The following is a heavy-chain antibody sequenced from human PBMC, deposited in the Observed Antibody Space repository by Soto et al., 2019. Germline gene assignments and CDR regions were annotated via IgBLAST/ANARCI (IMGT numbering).Heavy chain of an antibody. CDR2: ISPYNGNT. D-gene: IGHD2-15*01. Sequence: QVHLVQSGAEVKKPGASVKVSCKASGYTFTSYGITWVRQAPGQGLEWLGWISPYNGNTNYAQKLQGRVTMTTDTSTSTAYMELRSLRSDDTAVYYCARGGLGYCSGGSCPKNWFDPWGQGTLVTVSS. J-gene: IGHJ5*02. V-gene: IGHV1-18*01. CDR1: GYTFTSYG. CDR3: ARGGLGYCSGGSCPKNWFDP.